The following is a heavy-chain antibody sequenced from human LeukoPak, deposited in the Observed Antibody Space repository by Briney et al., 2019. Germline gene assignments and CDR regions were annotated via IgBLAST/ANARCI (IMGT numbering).Heavy chain of an antibody. CDR1: GGSVSSSTYY. CDR2: IYYSGST. J-gene: IGHJ4*02. Sequence: SETLSLTCTVSGGSVSSSTYYWGWIRQPPGKELEWIGTIYYSGSTYYNPSLKSRVTISVDTSKNQFSLKLSSVTAADTAVYYCARDGSSGPFGGDYWGQGTLVTVSS. CDR3: ARDGSSGPFGGDY. V-gene: IGHV4-39*07. D-gene: IGHD6-6*01.